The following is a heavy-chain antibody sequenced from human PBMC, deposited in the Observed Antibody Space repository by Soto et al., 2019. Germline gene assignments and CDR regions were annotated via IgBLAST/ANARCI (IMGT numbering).Heavy chain of an antibody. J-gene: IGHJ4*02. CDR2: IIPIFGTA. D-gene: IGHD3-22*01. V-gene: IGHV1-69*12. CDR3: ARESRAHSRYYDRSGVVS. CDR1: GGTFSSYA. Sequence: QVQLVQSGAEVKKPGSSVKVSCKASGGTFSSYAISWVRQAPGQGLEWMGGIIPIFGTANYAQKFQGSVTITADXXTXTXXRELSSLSSADTGVYYCARESRAHSRYYDRSGVVSWGQGTLVTVSS.